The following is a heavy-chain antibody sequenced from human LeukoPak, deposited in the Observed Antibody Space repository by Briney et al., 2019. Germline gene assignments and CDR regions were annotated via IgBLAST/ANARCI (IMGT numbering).Heavy chain of an antibody. J-gene: IGHJ4*02. Sequence: SETLSLTCTVSGGSINSSSYYWGWIRQPPGKGLEWIGSIFYSGNTYDNPSLKSRVTISVDTSKNQFSLKLNSVTAADTAVYYCARHRSKWLQSSFDYLGQGTLVTVSS. CDR3: ARHRSKWLQSSFDY. CDR2: IFYSGNT. CDR1: GGSINSSSYY. D-gene: IGHD5-24*01. V-gene: IGHV4-39*01.